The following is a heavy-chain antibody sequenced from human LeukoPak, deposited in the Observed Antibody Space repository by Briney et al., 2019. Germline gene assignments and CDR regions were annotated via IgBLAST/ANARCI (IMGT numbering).Heavy chain of an antibody. Sequence: GASVKVSCKASGYTFTDYYMHWGRQAPGQGVEWLGGINPNSGGTNYAQKFQGRVTVTGDTSISTAYMDLSNLRSDDTAVYYCARGPNTFKFDYWGQGALVTASS. V-gene: IGHV1-2*02. J-gene: IGHJ4*02. CDR1: GYTFTDYY. D-gene: IGHD3-16*01. CDR2: INPNSGGT. CDR3: ARGPNTFKFDY.